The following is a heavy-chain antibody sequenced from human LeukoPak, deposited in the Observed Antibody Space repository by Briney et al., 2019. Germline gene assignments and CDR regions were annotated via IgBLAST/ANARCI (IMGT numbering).Heavy chain of an antibody. D-gene: IGHD1-7*01. Sequence: SETLSLTCTVSSGSISTSNYYWGWVRQPPGKALEWIGNIYYSGSTYYNPSLKSRVTISVDTSKNQFSLKLSSVTAADTAVYYCARGPVGGTTYNDGDAFDIWGQGTMVTVSS. CDR3: ARGPVGGTTYNDGDAFDI. CDR2: IYYSGST. V-gene: IGHV4-39*07. J-gene: IGHJ3*02. CDR1: SGSISTSNYY.